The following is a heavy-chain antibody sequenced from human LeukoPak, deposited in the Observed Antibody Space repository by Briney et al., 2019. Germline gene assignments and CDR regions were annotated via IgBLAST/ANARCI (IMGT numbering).Heavy chain of an antibody. D-gene: IGHD2-2*01. J-gene: IGHJ5*02. V-gene: IGHV1-2*02. CDR2: INPNSGGT. CDR1: GYIFTGYD. Sequence: ASVKVSCKASGYIFTGYDMHWVRQAPGQGLEWMGWINPNSGGTNYAQKFQGRVTMTRDTSINTAYMELSRLTSDDTAVYFCGRIGDCGSISCGPWGQGTLVTVSS. CDR3: GRIGDCGSISCGP.